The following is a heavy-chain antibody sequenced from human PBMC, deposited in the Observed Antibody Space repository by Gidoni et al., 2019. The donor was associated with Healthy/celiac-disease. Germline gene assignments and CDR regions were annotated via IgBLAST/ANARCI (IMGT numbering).Heavy chain of an antibody. CDR2: INHSGST. J-gene: IGHJ4*02. V-gene: IGHV4-34*01. Sequence: QVQLQQWGAGLLTPSETLSLTCAVYGGSFSGYYWSWIRQPPGKGLEWIGEINHSGSTNYNPSLKSRVTISVDTSKNQFSLKLSSVTAADTAVYYCARGSIVVVITTYFDYWGQGTLVTVSS. D-gene: IGHD3-22*01. CDR1: GGSFSGYY. CDR3: ARGSIVVVITTYFDY.